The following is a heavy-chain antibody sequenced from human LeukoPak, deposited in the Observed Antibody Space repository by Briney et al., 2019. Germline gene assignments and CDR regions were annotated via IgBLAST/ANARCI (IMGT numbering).Heavy chain of an antibody. Sequence: ASVKVSCKASGYTFTSYYMHWVRQAPGQGLEWMGMICPSGGSTNYAQKFQGRVTMTRDTSTSTVYMELSGLRSEDTAVYYCAREEEGGTFDYWGQGTLVTVSS. CDR1: GYTFTSYY. CDR2: ICPSGGST. D-gene: IGHD3-16*01. J-gene: IGHJ4*02. CDR3: AREEEGGTFDY. V-gene: IGHV1-46*01.